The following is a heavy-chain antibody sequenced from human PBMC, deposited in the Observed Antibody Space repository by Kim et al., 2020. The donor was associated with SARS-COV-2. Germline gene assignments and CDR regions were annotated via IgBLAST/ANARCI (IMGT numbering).Heavy chain of an antibody. V-gene: IGHV3-74*01. Sequence: GGSLRLSCAASGFTFSNYWMHWVRQAPGKGLMWVSRISGDESSTTYADSVKGRFTISRDNAKKTLYLQMNSLRAEDTAVYYCARGGSITMVRGVLQGWGQGTLVTVSS. CDR1: GFTFSNYW. CDR3: ARGGSITMVRGVLQG. D-gene: IGHD3-10*01. J-gene: IGHJ4*02. CDR2: ISGDESST.